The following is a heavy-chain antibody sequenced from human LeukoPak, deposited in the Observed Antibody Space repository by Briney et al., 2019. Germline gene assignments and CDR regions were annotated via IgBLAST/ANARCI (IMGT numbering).Heavy chain of an antibody. CDR1: GFTFSSYA. CDR3: ARDRGTVTPDY. D-gene: IGHD4-17*01. J-gene: IGHJ4*02. CDR2: ISYDGSNK. Sequence: PGGSLRLSCAASGFTFSSYAMHCVRQAPGKGLEWVAVISYDGSNKYYADSVKGRFTISRDNSKNTLYLQMNSLRAEDTAVYYCARDRGTVTPDYWGQGTLVTVSS. V-gene: IGHV3-30*04.